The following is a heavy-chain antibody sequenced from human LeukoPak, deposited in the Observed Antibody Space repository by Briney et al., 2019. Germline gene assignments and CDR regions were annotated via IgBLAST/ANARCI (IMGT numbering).Heavy chain of an antibody. CDR1: GGSISSYY. Sequence: SETLSLTCTLSGGSISSYYWSWIRHPAGEGREWIGRIYTSGSNNYHPSLKSRVTMSVDTSKNQFSLKLSSVTAADTAVYYCARDHGIAAAGNWFVPWGQETLVTVSS. D-gene: IGHD6-25*01. CDR3: ARDHGIAAAGNWFVP. V-gene: IGHV4-4*07. CDR2: IYTSGSN. J-gene: IGHJ5*02.